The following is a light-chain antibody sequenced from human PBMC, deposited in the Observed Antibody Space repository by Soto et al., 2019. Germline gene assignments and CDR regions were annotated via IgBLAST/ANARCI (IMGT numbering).Light chain of an antibody. V-gene: IGKV1-5*01. J-gene: IGKJ1*01. CDR2: NAS. CDR1: QSISSW. Sequence: DIQMTQSPSTLSASVGDRFTITCRASQSISSWVAWYQQKPGKAPKFLIYNASSLESEVPSRFSGSGSGTEFTLTISGLQPDDFATYYCQQYYTYWTFGQGTKVEIK. CDR3: QQYYTYWT.